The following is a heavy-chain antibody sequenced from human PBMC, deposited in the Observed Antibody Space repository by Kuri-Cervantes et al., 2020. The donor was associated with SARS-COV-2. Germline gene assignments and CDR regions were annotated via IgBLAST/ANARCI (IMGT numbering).Heavy chain of an antibody. D-gene: IGHD4/OR15-4a*01. J-gene: IGHJ5*02. CDR2: IYSGGST. V-gene: IGHV3-23*03. CDR3: AKSPSYGAYNWFDP. Sequence: GGSLRLSCTASGFTFGDYAMSWVRQAPGKGLEWVSVIYSGGSTYYADSVKGRFTISRDNSKNTLYLQMNSPRAEDTAVYYCAKSPSYGAYNWFDPWGQGTLVTVSS. CDR1: GFTFGDYA.